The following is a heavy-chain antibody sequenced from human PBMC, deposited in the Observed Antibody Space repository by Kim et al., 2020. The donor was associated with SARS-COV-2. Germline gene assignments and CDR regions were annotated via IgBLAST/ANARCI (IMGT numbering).Heavy chain of an antibody. V-gene: IGHV1-69*04. CDR2: IIPILGIA. CDR3: ARAATYYDILTGYYKGPWFDY. D-gene: IGHD3-9*01. CDR1: GGTFSSYA. Sequence: SVKVSCKASGGTFSSYAISWVRQAPGQGLEWMGRIIPILGIANYAQKFQGRVTITADKSTSTAYMELSSLRSEDTAVYYCARAATYYDILTGYYKGPWFDYWGQGTLVTVSS. J-gene: IGHJ4*02.